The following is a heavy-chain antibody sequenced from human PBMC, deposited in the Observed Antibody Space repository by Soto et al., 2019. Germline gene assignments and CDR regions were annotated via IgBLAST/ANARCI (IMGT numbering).Heavy chain of an antibody. Sequence: TSETLSLTCAVYGGSFSGYYWSWIRQPPGKGLEWIGEINHSGSTNYNPSLKSRVTISVDTSKNQFSLKLSSVTAADTAVYYCARGRRSYGMDVWGQGTTVTVSS. CDR1: GGSFSGYY. CDR2: INHSGST. J-gene: IGHJ6*02. CDR3: ARGRRSYGMDV. V-gene: IGHV4-34*01.